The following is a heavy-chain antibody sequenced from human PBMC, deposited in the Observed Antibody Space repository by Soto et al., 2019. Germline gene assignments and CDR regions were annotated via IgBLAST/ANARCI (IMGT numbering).Heavy chain of an antibody. J-gene: IGHJ4*02. D-gene: IGHD6-19*01. CDR1: GGSFSGYY. V-gene: IGHV4-34*01. CDR3: ARGRRRIAVAVTANFDY. CDR2: INHSGST. Sequence: QVQLQQWGAGLLKPSETLSLTCAVYGGSFSGYYWSWIRQPPGKGLEWIGEINHSGSTNYNPSLKSRVTISVDTSTNQFSLKLSAVTAADTAVYYCARGRRRIAVAVTANFDYWGQGTLVTVSS.